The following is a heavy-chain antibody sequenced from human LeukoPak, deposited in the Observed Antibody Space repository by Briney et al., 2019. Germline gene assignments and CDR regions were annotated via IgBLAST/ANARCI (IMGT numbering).Heavy chain of an antibody. D-gene: IGHD3-10*01. J-gene: IGHJ6*03. Sequence: SETLSLTCTVSGVSISNYYWSWIRQPPGKGLEWIGYIYYSGSTNYNPSLKSRVTISVDRTKNHFSLKLSSVTAADTAVYYCATTTEEYYGSGKSRKYYSYYYYMDVWGKGTTVTVSS. CDR2: IYYSGST. CDR1: GVSISNYY. CDR3: ATTTEEYYGSGKSRKYYSYYYYMDV. V-gene: IGHV4-59*01.